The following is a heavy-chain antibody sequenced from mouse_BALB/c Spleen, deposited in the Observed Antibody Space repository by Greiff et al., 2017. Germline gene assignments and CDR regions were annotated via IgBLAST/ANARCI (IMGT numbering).Heavy chain of an antibody. CDR2: ISYDGSN. V-gene: IGHV3-6*02. J-gene: IGHJ2*01. Sequence: DVKLQESGPGLVKPSQSLSLTCSVTGYSITSGYYWNWIRQFPGNKLEWMGYISYDGSNNYNPSLKNRISITRDTSKNQFFLKLNSVTTEDTATYYCARVYYRYDDYWGQGTTLTVSS. CDR1: GYSITSGYY. CDR3: ARVYYRYDDY. D-gene: IGHD2-14*01.